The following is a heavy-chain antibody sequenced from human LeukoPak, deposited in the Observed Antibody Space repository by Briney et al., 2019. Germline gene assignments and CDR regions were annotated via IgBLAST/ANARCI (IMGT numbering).Heavy chain of an antibody. Sequence: SETLSLTCAGYGGSFSDYYWSWVRQRPGKGVGWRGEINHSRSTNHNPSLKSRVTISADTSKNQFCLKLSSVTAAHTAVYYCARGSRYYYYYGMDVWGQGTTVTVSS. J-gene: IGHJ6*02. CDR2: INHSRST. CDR1: GGSFSDYY. CDR3: ARGSRYYYYYGMDV. V-gene: IGHV4-34*01.